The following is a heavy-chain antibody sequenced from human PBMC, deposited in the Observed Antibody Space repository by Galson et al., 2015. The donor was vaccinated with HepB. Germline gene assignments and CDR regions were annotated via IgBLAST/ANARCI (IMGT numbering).Heavy chain of an antibody. CDR2: ISSSSSTI. D-gene: IGHD6-13*01. J-gene: IGHJ3*02. CDR1: GFTFSSYS. CDR3: ARVGEVISFNGQQFPLGAFDI. V-gene: IGHV3-48*01. Sequence: SLRLSCAASGFTFSSYSMNWVRQAPGKGLEWVSYISSSSSTIYYADSVKGRFTISRDNAKNSLYLQMNSLRAEDTAVYYCARVGEVISFNGQQFPLGAFDIWCQGTMVTVSS.